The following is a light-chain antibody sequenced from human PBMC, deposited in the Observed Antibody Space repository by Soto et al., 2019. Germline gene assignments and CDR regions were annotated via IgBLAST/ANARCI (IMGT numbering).Light chain of an antibody. CDR1: SSDVGFYNY. Sequence: QSVLTQPASVSGSPGQSITISCTGTSSDVGFYNYVSWHQQHPGKAPKLMICDVSNRPSGVSNRFSGSKSGNTASLTVSGLQAEDEAEYYCSSYTSSSVVFGGGTKLTVL. J-gene: IGLJ2*01. CDR2: DVS. CDR3: SSYTSSSVV. V-gene: IGLV2-14*03.